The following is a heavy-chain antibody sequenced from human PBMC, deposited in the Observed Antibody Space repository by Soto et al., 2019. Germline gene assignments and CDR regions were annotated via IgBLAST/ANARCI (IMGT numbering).Heavy chain of an antibody. D-gene: IGHD3-22*01. Sequence: EVQLVESGGGLVKPGGSLRLSCAASGFTFSNAWMSWVRQAPGKGLEWVGRIKSKTDGGTTDYAAPVKGRFTISRDDSKNTLYLQMNSLKTEDTAVYYCTTEAYYYDSSGYYYPYYYYGMDVWGQGTTVTVSS. CDR1: GFTFSNAW. CDR2: IKSKTDGGTT. J-gene: IGHJ6*02. CDR3: TTEAYYYDSSGYYYPYYYYGMDV. V-gene: IGHV3-15*01.